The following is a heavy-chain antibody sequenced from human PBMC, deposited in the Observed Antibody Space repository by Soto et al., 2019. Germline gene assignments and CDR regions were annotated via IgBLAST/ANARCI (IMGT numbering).Heavy chain of an antibody. CDR1: GFTVSSYS. CDR2: ISSSSSTI. Sequence: GGSLRLSCAASGFTVSSYSMNWVRQAPGKGLEWVSYISSSSSTIYYADSVKGRFTISRDNAKNSLYLQMNSLRDEDTAVYYCARDEDSSSWYYYYYYGMDVWGQGTTVTVSS. V-gene: IGHV3-48*02. J-gene: IGHJ6*02. D-gene: IGHD6-13*01. CDR3: ARDEDSSSWYYYYYYGMDV.